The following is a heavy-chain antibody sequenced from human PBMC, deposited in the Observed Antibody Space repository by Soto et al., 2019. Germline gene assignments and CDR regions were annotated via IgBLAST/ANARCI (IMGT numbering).Heavy chain of an antibody. J-gene: IGHJ6*02. D-gene: IGHD6-13*01. CDR2: MNPNSGNT. Sequence: ASVKVSCKASGYTFTSYGISWVRQAPGQGLEWMGWMNPNSGNTGYAQKFQGRVTMTRDTSISTAYMELSRLRSDDTAVYYCARDGVAAAGMGLYYYYGMDVWGQGTTVTVSS. CDR3: ARDGVAAAGMGLYYYYGMDV. CDR1: GYTFTSYG. V-gene: IGHV1-8*02.